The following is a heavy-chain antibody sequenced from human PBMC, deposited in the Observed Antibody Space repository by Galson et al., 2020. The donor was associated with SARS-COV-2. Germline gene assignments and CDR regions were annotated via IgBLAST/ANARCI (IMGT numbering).Heavy chain of an antibody. D-gene: IGHD5-18*01. CDR1: GGSISSSSYY. V-gene: IGHV4-39*01. J-gene: IGHJ3*02. Sequence: SETLSLTCTVSGGSISSSSYYWGWIRQPPGKGLEWIGSIYYSGSTYYNPSLKSRVTISVDTSKNQFSLKLSSVTAADTAVYYCAGQLWLRGAFDIWGQGKMVTVFS. CDR2: IYYSGST. CDR3: AGQLWLRGAFDI.